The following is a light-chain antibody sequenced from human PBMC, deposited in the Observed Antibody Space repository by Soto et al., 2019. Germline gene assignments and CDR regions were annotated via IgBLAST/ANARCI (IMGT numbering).Light chain of an antibody. CDR1: QSVFSS. V-gene: IGKV3-15*01. Sequence: EIVMTQSPATLSVSPGERATLSCRASQSVFSSLAWYQQKPGQAPRLLIYGAATRATGIPGRFSGSGSGTEFTLTISSLQPEDFATYYCLQDDGIPITFGQGARLEIK. CDR2: GAA. J-gene: IGKJ5*01. CDR3: LQDDGIPIT.